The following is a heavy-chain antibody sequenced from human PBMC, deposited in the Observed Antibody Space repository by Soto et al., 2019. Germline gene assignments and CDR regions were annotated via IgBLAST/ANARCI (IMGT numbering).Heavy chain of an antibody. V-gene: IGHV3-23*01. J-gene: IGHJ4*02. CDR1: GFTFNNYA. CDR3: AKCFRNYAADNFDN. D-gene: IGHD4-4*01. CDR2: ITGGGAGT. Sequence: EVQLLESGGGLVQPGGSLRLSCAASGFTFNNYAMSWVRQAPGKGLEWVSTITGGGAGTYYADSVKGRFTISRDNSNNTLCLQMNSLRVEDTALYYCAKCFRNYAADNFDNWGQGTLVTVSS.